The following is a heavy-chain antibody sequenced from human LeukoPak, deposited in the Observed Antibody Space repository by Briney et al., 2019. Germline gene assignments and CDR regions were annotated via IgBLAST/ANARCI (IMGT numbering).Heavy chain of an antibody. CDR3: GLSPYYYYYGMDV. D-gene: IGHD2-2*01. Sequence: ASVKVSCKASGYTFTSYGISWVRQAPGQGLEWMGWISAYNGNTNYAQKLQGRVTMTTDTSTSTAYMELRSLRSDDTAVYYCGLSPYYYYYGMDVWGQGTTVTVSS. V-gene: IGHV1-18*01. CDR2: ISAYNGNT. CDR1: GYTFTSYG. J-gene: IGHJ6*02.